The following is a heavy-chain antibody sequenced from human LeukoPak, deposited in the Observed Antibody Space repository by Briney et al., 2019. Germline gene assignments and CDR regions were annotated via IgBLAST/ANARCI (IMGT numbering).Heavy chain of an antibody. CDR1: GFIFSNYG. D-gene: IGHD4-23*01. CDR3: ARDIGTWPNSLFDY. Sequence: PGRSLRLSCAASGFIFSNYGFHWVRQAPGKGLEWVALIWSDGSKKYYTDSVKGRFTISRDDSKNTLFLQMNSLRAEDMAVYYCARDIGTWPNSLFDYWGQGSLVTVSS. J-gene: IGHJ4*02. CDR2: IWSDGSKK. V-gene: IGHV3-33*01.